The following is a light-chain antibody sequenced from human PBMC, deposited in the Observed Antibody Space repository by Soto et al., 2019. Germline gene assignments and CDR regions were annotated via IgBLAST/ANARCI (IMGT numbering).Light chain of an antibody. V-gene: IGKV3-20*01. CDR3: QQCGSSPWT. Sequence: EIVLTQSPATLSLSAGERSTVSCMASQRVSSYYLAWYQQKPGQAPRLLIYAASSRATGIPDRFSGGGSGTDFTLTISRLEPEDFAVYYCQQCGSSPWTFGQGTKGDNK. CDR1: QRVSSYY. J-gene: IGKJ1*01. CDR2: AAS.